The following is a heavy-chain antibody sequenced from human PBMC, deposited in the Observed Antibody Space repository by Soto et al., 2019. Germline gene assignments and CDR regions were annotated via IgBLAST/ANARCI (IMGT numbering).Heavy chain of an antibody. CDR2: ISWNSGSI. CDR1: GFTFDDYA. D-gene: IGHD3-3*01. J-gene: IGHJ5*02. CDR3: AKDISRFLEWLLGFDP. Sequence: GGSLRLSCAASGFTFDDYAMHWVRQAPGKGLEWVSGISWNSGSIGYADSVKGRFTISRDNAKNSLYLQMNSLRAEDTALYYCAKDISRFLEWLLGFDPWGQGTLVTVSS. V-gene: IGHV3-9*01.